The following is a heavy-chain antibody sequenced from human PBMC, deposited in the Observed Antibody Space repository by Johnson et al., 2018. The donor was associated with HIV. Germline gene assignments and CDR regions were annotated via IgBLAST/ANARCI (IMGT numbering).Heavy chain of an antibody. V-gene: IGHV3-7*01. CDR1: GFTFSSYW. J-gene: IGHJ3*02. CDR2: IKQDGSEK. D-gene: IGHD3-22*01. CDR3: AREGGFYYYDSSGYYRRVGAFDI. Sequence: VQLVESGGGLVQPGGSLRLSCAASGFTFSSYWMSWVRQAPGKGLEWVANIKQDGSEKYYVDAVKGRFTIYRDNAKNSLYLQMNSLRAEDTAVYYCAREGGFYYYDSSGYYRRVGAFDIWGQGTMVTVSS.